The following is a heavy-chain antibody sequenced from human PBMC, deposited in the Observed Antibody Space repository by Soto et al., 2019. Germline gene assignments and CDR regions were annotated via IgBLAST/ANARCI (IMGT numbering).Heavy chain of an antibody. CDR1: GFTFSSYS. CDR3: AREGGSYNWFYP. J-gene: IGHJ5*02. Sequence: EVQLVESGGGLVQPGGSLRLSCAASGFTFSSYSMNWVRQAPGKGLEWVSSISSSSGTIFYADSVKGRFTISRDNAKNSLYLQMNSLRDEDMAVYYCAREGGSYNWFYPWGQRTLVTVSS. V-gene: IGHV3-48*02. D-gene: IGHD3-10*01. CDR2: ISSSSGTI.